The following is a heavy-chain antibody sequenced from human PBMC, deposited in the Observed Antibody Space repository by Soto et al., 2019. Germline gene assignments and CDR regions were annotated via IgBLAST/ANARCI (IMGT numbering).Heavy chain of an antibody. D-gene: IGHD2-21*02. J-gene: IGHJ4*02. V-gene: IGHV3-23*01. CDR1: GFSFSKYA. CDR3: VKEGVYGDGLWLVAD. Sequence: DVQLLESGGCLVQPGGSLRLSCAASGFSFSKYAMIWVRQAPGRGQEWVAGITGSGGTIEYAASVNGRFTISRDNSKNKLYVQMNKLREEDSAMYYCVKEGVYGDGLWLVADLGQGNLVNVS. CDR2: ITGSGGTI.